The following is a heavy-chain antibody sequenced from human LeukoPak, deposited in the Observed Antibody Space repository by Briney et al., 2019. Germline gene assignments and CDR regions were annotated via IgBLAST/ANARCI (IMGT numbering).Heavy chain of an antibody. Sequence: PSDTLSLTCSVSGGAISSYYWTWIRQPPGKGLEWIGYRHYSGSTTYNPSLKSRVTISVDTSKSQFSLKLISVTAADTAIYYCARVRGDFETDWGQGTLVTVSS. J-gene: IGHJ1*01. CDR1: GGAISSYY. V-gene: IGHV4-59*07. CDR3: ARVRGDFETD. CDR2: RHYSGST. D-gene: IGHD3-16*01.